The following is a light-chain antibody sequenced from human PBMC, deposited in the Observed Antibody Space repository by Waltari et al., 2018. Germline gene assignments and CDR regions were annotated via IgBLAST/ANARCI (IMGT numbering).Light chain of an antibody. Sequence: DIVMTQSPDSLAVSLGERATVNCKSSQNILYNSNNRNYLAWYQQKPGQPPKLLIYWASTRESGVPDRFSGSGSGTDFTLTISSLQAEDVAVYFCPQYYSTPFTFGQGTKLEIK. V-gene: IGKV4-1*01. J-gene: IGKJ2*01. CDR1: QNILYNSNNRNY. CDR2: WAS. CDR3: PQYYSTPFT.